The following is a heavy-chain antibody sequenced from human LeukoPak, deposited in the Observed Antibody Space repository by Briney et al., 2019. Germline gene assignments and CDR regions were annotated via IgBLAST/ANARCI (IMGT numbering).Heavy chain of an antibody. Sequence: AASVKVSCKASGYTFTNNYLHWVRQAPGQGLEWMGMIYPRDGSTSYAQNFQGRVTVTRDTSTTTVHMELRSLRSDDTAVYYCARDWGYYDSSGYLGPFDAFDIWGQGTMVTVSS. J-gene: IGHJ3*02. D-gene: IGHD3-22*01. V-gene: IGHV1-46*01. CDR2: IYPRDGST. CDR1: GYTFTNNY. CDR3: ARDWGYYDSSGYLGPFDAFDI.